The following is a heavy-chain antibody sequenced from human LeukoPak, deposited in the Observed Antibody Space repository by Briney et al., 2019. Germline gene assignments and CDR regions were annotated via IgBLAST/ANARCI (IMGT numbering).Heavy chain of an antibody. J-gene: IGHJ4*02. CDR3: ARRSTYNVDTAMAIDY. Sequence: SETLSLTCTVSGGSISSSSYYWGWIRQPPGKGLEWIGSIYYSGSTYYNPSLKSRVTISVDTSKNQFSLKLSSVTAADTAVYYCARRSTYNVDTAMAIDYWGQGTLVTVSS. CDR2: IYYSGST. D-gene: IGHD5-18*01. CDR1: GGSISSSSYY. V-gene: IGHV4-39*01.